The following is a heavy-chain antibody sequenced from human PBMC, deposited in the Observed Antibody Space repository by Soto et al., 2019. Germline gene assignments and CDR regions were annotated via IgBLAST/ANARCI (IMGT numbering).Heavy chain of an antibody. CDR1: GFTFSRYG. V-gene: IGHV3-23*01. D-gene: IGHD1-26*01. Sequence: EVQVLESGGGLVQPGGSLRLSCAASGFTFSRYGMNWVRQAPGKGLEWVSGVRSDGDTTYNADSVKGRFTVSRDNFRNTVDLQMNNLSVEDTAVYYCAKGKGVGATPDGANCWGQGTLVTVSS. J-gene: IGHJ4*02. CDR2: VRSDGDTT. CDR3: AKGKGVGATPDGANC.